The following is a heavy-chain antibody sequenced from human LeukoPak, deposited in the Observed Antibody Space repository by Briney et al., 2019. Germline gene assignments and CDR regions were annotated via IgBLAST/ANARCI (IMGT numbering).Heavy chain of an antibody. D-gene: IGHD6-19*01. CDR2: ISSSSSYI. CDR3: ARDRAGDNWFDP. V-gene: IGHV3-21*01. CDR1: GLTFSSYS. J-gene: IGHJ5*02. Sequence: GGSLRLSCAASGLTFSSYSMNWVRQAPGKGLEWVSSISSSSSYIYYADSVKGRFTISRDNAENSLYLQMNSLRAEDTAVYYCARDRAGDNWFDPWGQGTLVTVSS.